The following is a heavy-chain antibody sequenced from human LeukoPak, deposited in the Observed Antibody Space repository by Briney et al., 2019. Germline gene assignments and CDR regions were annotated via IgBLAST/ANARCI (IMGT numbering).Heavy chain of an antibody. D-gene: IGHD3-16*01. CDR1: GFNFSNYG. CDR2: IWYDGSNK. Sequence: PGRSLRLSCAASGFNFSNYGMHWVRQAPGKGLEWVAVIWYDGSNKYYADSVKGRFTISRDDSKNTLYLQMNSLRAEDTAVYYCAKDSGGGTGALSYFDYWGQGTLVTVSS. V-gene: IGHV3-33*06. J-gene: IGHJ4*02. CDR3: AKDSGGGTGALSYFDY.